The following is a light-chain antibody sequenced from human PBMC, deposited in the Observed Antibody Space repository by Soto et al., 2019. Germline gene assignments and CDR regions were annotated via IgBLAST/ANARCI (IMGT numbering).Light chain of an antibody. CDR3: QQYDGSVYT. CDR1: QSVASTY. Sequence: EIVLTQSPGTLSLSPGERATLSCRTSQSVASTYLAWYQQKVGQAPRLLIYGTSTRATGIPDRFSGSGSGTDFTLTISRLEPEDSAVYYCQQYDGSVYTFGQGTKLEIK. V-gene: IGKV3-20*01. CDR2: GTS. J-gene: IGKJ2*01.